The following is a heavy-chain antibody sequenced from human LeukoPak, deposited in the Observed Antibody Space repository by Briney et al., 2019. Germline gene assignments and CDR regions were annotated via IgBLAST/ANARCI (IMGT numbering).Heavy chain of an antibody. CDR2: IRSKNDGGTI. J-gene: IGHJ4*02. CDR1: GFTFGNAW. D-gene: IGHD3-22*01. V-gene: IGHV3-15*01. Sequence: GGSLRLSCAASGFTFGNAWMAWVRQAPGKGLEWVGRIRSKNDGGTIGYAAPVKDRFTISRDDSKNTLYLQMNSLEIEDTAVYFCTTDRTMKGYWGQGTLVTVSS. CDR3: TTDRTMKGY.